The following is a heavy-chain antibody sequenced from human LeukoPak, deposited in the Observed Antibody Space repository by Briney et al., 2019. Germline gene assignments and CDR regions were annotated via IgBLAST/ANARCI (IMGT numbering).Heavy chain of an antibody. D-gene: IGHD1-26*01. J-gene: IGHJ4*02. CDR3: AKGAKNEIVGATDPVG. CDR2: ISGDGGST. Sequence: PGGSLRLSCAASGFTFDDYAMHWVRQAPGKGLEWVSLISGDGGSTYYADSVKGRFTISRDNSKNSLYLQMNSLRTEDTALYYCAKGAKNEIVGATDPVGWGQGTLVTVSS. CDR1: GFTFDDYA. V-gene: IGHV3-43*02.